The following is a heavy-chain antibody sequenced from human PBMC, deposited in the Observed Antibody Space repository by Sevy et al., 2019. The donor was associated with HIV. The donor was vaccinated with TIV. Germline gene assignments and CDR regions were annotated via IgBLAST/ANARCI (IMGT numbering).Heavy chain of an antibody. CDR1: GFTFSSYA. CDR2: ISGSGGST. D-gene: IGHD5-18*01. V-gene: IGHV3-23*01. J-gene: IGHJ4*02. CDR3: ASVDTAMVRFDY. Sequence: GGSLRLSCAASGFTFSSYAMSWVRQAPGKGLEWVSAISGSGGSTYYADSVKGRFTISRDNSKNTLYLQMNSLRAEDTAVYYRASVDTAMVRFDYWGQGTLVTVSS.